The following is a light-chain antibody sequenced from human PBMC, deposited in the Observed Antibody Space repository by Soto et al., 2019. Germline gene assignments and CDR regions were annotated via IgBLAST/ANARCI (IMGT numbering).Light chain of an antibody. V-gene: IGKV3-20*01. CDR2: RAY. J-gene: IGKJ1*01. CDR1: QSLSGNY. Sequence: EIVLTQSPGTLSLSPGERATLSCRASQSLSGNYLAWYQQKPGQAPRVLIYRAYIRATGISDRFSGSGSGTDFTLTIRRLEPEDFAVYYCKHYGASPWTFGQGTKVDIK. CDR3: KHYGASPWT.